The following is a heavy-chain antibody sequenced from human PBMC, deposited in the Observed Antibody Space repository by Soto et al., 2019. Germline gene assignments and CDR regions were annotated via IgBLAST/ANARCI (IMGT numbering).Heavy chain of an antibody. J-gene: IGHJ5*02. V-gene: IGHV4-34*01. CDR2: INHSGST. CDR3: ARYCSGGSCYSQNWFDP. CDR1: GGSFSGYY. D-gene: IGHD2-15*01. Sequence: SETLSLTCAVYGGSFSGYYWSWIRQPPGKGLEWIGEINHSGSTNYNPSLKSRVTISVDTSKNQFSLKLSSVTAADTAVYYCARYCSGGSCYSQNWFDPWGQGTLVTVSS.